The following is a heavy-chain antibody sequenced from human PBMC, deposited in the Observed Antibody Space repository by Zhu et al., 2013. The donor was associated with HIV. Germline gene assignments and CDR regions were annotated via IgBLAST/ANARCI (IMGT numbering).Heavy chain of an antibody. Sequence: QVQLVQSGAEVKKPGSSVKVSCKASGGTFSSYAISWVRQAPGQGLEWMGGIIPIFGTANYAQKFQGRVTITADESTSTAYMELSSLGSEDTAVYYCARPSSYTVVTPGYYYGMDVWGQGTTVTVSS. CDR1: GGTFSSYA. V-gene: IGHV1-69*01. CDR2: IIPIFGTA. D-gene: IGHD2-21*02. CDR3: ARPSSYTVVTPGYYYGMDV. J-gene: IGHJ6*02.